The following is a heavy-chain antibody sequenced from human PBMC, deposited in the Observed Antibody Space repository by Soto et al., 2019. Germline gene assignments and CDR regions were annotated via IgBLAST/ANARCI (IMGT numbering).Heavy chain of an antibody. Sequence: QPGGSLRLSCAASGFTFSSYAMHWVRQAPGKGLEWVAVISYDGSNKYYADSVKGRFTISRDNSKNTLYLQMNSLRAEDTAVYYCARAQTTSHTAMASRYGMDVWGQGTTVTVSS. CDR2: ISYDGSNK. V-gene: IGHV3-30-3*01. CDR1: GFTFSSYA. CDR3: ARAQTTSHTAMASRYGMDV. D-gene: IGHD5-18*01. J-gene: IGHJ6*02.